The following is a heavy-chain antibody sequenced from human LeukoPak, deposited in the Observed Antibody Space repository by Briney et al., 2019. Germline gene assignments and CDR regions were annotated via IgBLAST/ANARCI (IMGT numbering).Heavy chain of an antibody. Sequence: SETLSLTCTVSGGSISSGGYYWSWIRQHPGKGLEWIGYIYYSGSTYYNPSLKSRVTISVDTSKNQFSLKLSSVTAADTAVYYCARGGATMVRGVFISDGMDVWGQGTTVTVSS. D-gene: IGHD3-10*01. CDR3: ARGGATMVRGVFISDGMDV. V-gene: IGHV4-31*03. CDR1: GGSISSGGYY. CDR2: IYYSGST. J-gene: IGHJ6*02.